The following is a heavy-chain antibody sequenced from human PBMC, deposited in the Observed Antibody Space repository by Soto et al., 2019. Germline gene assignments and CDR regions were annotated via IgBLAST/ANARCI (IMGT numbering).Heavy chain of an antibody. CDR3: ARDVPLNYYDGTYSYYAMDV. D-gene: IGHD3-16*01. CDR2: IIPFFKAT. CDR1: GGTFSSHA. V-gene: IGHV1-69*13. J-gene: IGHJ6*02. Sequence: SVKVFCKASGGTFSSHAISWVRQAPGQGLEWMGGIIPFFKATNYAQKFQGRVTITADDSTSTAYMDLYSLRSEDTAVYYCARDVPLNYYDGTYSYYAMDVWGQGTTVTVSS.